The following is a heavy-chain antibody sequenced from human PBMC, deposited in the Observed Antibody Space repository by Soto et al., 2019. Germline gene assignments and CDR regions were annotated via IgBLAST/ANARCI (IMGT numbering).Heavy chain of an antibody. V-gene: IGHV3-74*01. Sequence: EVQLVESGGGLVQPGGSLRLSCEVSGFTFSSYWMHWVRQAPGKGLVWVSHIKNDGPDTTYADSVKGRFTISKENAKNTMYLKMNTLSAEATAVYYCVSEDIGLGLAYWGRGSLVAVSS. CDR3: VSEDIGLGLAY. CDR2: IKNDGPDT. CDR1: GFTFSSYW. J-gene: IGHJ4*02.